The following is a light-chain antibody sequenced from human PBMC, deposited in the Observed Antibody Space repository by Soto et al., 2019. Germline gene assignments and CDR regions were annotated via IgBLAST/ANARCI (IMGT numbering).Light chain of an antibody. J-gene: IGKJ4*01. CDR1: QSVNLN. Sequence: EIMMTQSPGTLSVSPGEGATLSCTASQSVNLNLAWYQQKPGQPPRLLIYGASSRATGIPDRFSGSGSGADFTLTISRLDPEDFALYYCQQYATYPLTFGGGTKVDIK. V-gene: IGKV3-20*01. CDR3: QQYATYPLT. CDR2: GAS.